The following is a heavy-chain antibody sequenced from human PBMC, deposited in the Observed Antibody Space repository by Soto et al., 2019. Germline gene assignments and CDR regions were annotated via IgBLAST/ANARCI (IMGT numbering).Heavy chain of an antibody. J-gene: IGHJ4*02. CDR3: AKSVSSSADLSFDY. Sequence: PGGSLRLSCAASGFTFSSYGMHWVRQAPGKGLEWVGVISYDGINKYYPDSVRGRFTISRDNSKNMVYLEMNGLRAEDTAVYYCAKSVSSSADLSFDYWGRGTLVTVSS. V-gene: IGHV3-30*02. D-gene: IGHD6-6*01. CDR1: GFTFSSYG. CDR2: ISYDGINK.